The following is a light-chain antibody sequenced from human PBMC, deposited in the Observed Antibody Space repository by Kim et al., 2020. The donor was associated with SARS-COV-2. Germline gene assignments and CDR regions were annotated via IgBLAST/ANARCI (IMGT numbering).Light chain of an antibody. CDR1: RSVLYNSNNKNY. CDR3: QQYYNSPA. CDR2: WAS. Sequence: RATINCQSSRSVLYNSNNKNYLAWYQQKPGQPPKLIMYWASTRESGVPDRFSGSGSGTDFTLTISSLQPEDVAIYYCQQYYNSPAFGQGTKVDIK. V-gene: IGKV4-1*01. J-gene: IGKJ1*01.